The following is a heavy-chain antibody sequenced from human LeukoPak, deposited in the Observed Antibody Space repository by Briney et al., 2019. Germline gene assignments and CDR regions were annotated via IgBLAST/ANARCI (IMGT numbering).Heavy chain of an antibody. V-gene: IGHV1-69*04. D-gene: IGHD3-3*01. CDR2: IIPILGIA. CDR1: GGTFSSYA. Sequence: SVKVSCKASGGTFSSYAISWVRQAPGQGLEWMGRIIPILGIANYAQKFQGRVTITADKSTSTAYMELSSLRSEDTAVYYCARDGHYDLWSGPPEGYWFDPWGQGTLVTVS. J-gene: IGHJ5*02. CDR3: ARDGHYDLWSGPPEGYWFDP.